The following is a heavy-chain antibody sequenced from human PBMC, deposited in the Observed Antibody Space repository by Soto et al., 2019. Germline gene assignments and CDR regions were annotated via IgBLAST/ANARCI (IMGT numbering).Heavy chain of an antibody. CDR1: GFTFNDYA. D-gene: IGHD2-21*01. J-gene: IGHJ4*02. CDR2: ISNRGSSA. V-gene: IGHV3-23*04. CDR3: ANAFCDAATCLACES. Sequence: EVHLVESGGGLVQPGESLSLSCVASGFTFNDYAMHWVRQTPGKGLEWVAAISNRGSSAYYADSVKVRFTISRDKSTKPMLLHMHPLVVEDTAVYFSANAFCDAATCLACESWGQGTLVAVSS.